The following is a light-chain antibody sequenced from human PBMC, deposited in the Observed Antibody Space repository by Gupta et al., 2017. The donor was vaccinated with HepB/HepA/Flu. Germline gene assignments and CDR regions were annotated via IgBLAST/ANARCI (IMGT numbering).Light chain of an antibody. CDR2: DVS. CDR1: SSDVGGYNF. CDR3: SSYTSRSTWV. J-gene: IGLJ3*02. Sequence: QSALTQPAAVSGSPGQSIAISCTGTSSDVGGYNFASWYQQHPGKAPKLIIYDVSHRPSGVSTRFSGSKSGNTASLTISGLQAEDEADYYCSSYTSRSTWVFGGGTKLTVL. V-gene: IGLV2-14*03.